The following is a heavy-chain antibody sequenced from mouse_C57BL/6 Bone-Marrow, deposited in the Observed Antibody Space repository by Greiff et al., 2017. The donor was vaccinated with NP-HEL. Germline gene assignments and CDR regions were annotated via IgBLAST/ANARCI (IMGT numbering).Heavy chain of an antibody. CDR3: ARTAQATPYAMDY. Sequence: EVKLVESGGDLVKPGGSLKLSCAASGFTFSSYGMSWVRQTRDKRLVWVATISSGGSYNYYPDSVKERFTISRDNAKNTLYLQMSSLTTEDTAMYYCARTAQATPYAMDYWGKGTSVTVSS. D-gene: IGHD3-2*02. CDR1: GFTFSSYG. CDR2: ISSGGSYN. J-gene: IGHJ4*01. V-gene: IGHV5-6*02.